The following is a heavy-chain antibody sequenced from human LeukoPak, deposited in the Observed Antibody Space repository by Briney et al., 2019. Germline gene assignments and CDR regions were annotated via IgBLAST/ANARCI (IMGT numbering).Heavy chain of an antibody. CDR3: ARDRGTTSSAGYYFDT. Sequence: GGSLRLSCAASGFTFSIFGMHWVRQAPGKGLEWVAIIWYDGSNKYYGDSVKGRFTVSRDNSKNTLHLQVNSLRAEDTAVYYCARDRGTTSSAGYYFDTWGQGALVTVSS. D-gene: IGHD6-6*01. V-gene: IGHV3-33*01. J-gene: IGHJ4*02. CDR2: IWYDGSNK. CDR1: GFTFSIFG.